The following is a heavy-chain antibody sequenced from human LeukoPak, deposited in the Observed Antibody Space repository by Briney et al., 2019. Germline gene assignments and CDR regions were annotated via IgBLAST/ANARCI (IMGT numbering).Heavy chain of an antibody. CDR2: ISSSSSYI. J-gene: IGHJ5*01. CDR3: ARGALDAATPFDS. V-gene: IGHV3-21*01. D-gene: IGHD2-15*01. CDR1: GYTFTTYW. Sequence: GESLKISCTGSGYTFTTYWIGWVRQAPGKGLEWVSSISSSSSYIYYADSLKGRFTISRDNAKKSVYLQMNSLRAEDTAVYYCARGALDAATPFDSWGQGALVTASS.